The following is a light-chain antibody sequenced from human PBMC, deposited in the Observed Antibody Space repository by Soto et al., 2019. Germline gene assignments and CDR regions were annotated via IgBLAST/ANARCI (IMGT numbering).Light chain of an antibody. CDR1: QSVDSNS. CDR2: SAS. CDR3: QQYGSSSWT. Sequence: ENVLTQSPGTLSLSPGERVTLSCRASQSVDSNSLAWYQQKRGQAPRLLIYSASSRATGIPDRFSGSGSGTDFILTISRLEPEDFAVYYCQQYGSSSWTFGQGTKVDIK. V-gene: IGKV3-20*01. J-gene: IGKJ1*01.